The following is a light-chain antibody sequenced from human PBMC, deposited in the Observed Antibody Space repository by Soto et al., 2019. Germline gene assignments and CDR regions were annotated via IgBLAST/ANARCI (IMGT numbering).Light chain of an antibody. CDR3: QQYSDWYT. Sequence: EIVMTQSPATLSVSPGERATLSCRASQSVRSNLAWYQQKPGQPPRLLIYGASTRATGIPARFSGTGSGTEFTLTISSLQSEDFAVYYCQQYSDWYTFGQGTNLEIK. J-gene: IGKJ2*01. V-gene: IGKV3-15*01. CDR2: GAS. CDR1: QSVRSN.